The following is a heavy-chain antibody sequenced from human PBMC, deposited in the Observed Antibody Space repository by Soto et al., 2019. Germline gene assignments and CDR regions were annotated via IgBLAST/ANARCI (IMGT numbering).Heavy chain of an antibody. CDR2: INHSGST. V-gene: IGHV4-34*01. CDR1: GGSFSSYY. Sequence: PSETLSLTCAVYGGSFSSYYWSWIRQPPGKGLEWIGEINHSGSTNYNPSLKSRVTISVDTSKNQFSLKLSSVTAADTAVFYCAGTLNNWFDPWGQGTLVTVSS. CDR3: AGTLNNWFDP. D-gene: IGHD1-1*01. J-gene: IGHJ5*02.